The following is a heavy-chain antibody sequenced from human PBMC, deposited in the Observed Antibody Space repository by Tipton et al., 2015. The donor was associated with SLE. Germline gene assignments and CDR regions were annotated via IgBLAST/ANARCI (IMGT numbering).Heavy chain of an antibody. CDR2: IHGGGSDT. CDR3: TKDLRSNNGRWDAFDV. D-gene: IGHD2/OR15-2a*01. Sequence: FLRLSCTASGFTFANYAMSWVRQAPGKGLEWVSSIHGGGSDTFYSDSVKGRLTVSRDDSKNTLFLHINSLRADDTAVYYCTKDLRSNNGRWDAFDVWGQGTVVTVSS. V-gene: IGHV3-23*01. J-gene: IGHJ3*01. CDR1: GFTFANYA.